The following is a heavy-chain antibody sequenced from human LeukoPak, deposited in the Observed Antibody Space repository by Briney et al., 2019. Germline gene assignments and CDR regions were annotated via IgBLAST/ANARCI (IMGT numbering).Heavy chain of an antibody. V-gene: IGHV3-9*01. CDR1: GFTFYDYA. J-gene: IGHJ4*02. Sequence: GGSLRLSCAASGFTFYDYAMHWVRQAPGKGLEWVSGISWNSGSIGYADSVKGRFTISRDNAKNSLYLQMNSLRAEDTALYYCAKAYYYDSSGYYFDYWGQGTLVTVSS. D-gene: IGHD3-22*01. CDR3: AKAYYYDSSGYYFDY. CDR2: ISWNSGSI.